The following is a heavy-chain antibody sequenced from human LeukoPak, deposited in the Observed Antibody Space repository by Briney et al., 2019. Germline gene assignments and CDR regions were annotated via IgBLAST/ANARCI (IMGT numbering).Heavy chain of an antibody. V-gene: IGHV1-8*01. CDR1: GYTFDIYN. CDR3: ARGGIRDSNNVNYLYMDV. Sequence: ASVTVSCKASGYTFDIYNVYWVRQAAGKGLEWMGWMNPRTGFAGYAQKFQGRVNMTRNTFITTAYMELTSLRFEDTAVYFCARGGIRDSNNVNYLYMDVWGKGTTVIVSS. D-gene: IGHD4-11*01. J-gene: IGHJ6*04. CDR2: MNPRTGFA.